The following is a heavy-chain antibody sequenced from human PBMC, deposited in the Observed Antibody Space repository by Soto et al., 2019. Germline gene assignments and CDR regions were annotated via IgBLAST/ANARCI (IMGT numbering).Heavy chain of an antibody. CDR3: AKGYYDYLDY. Sequence: QPGGSLRLSCAASGFTFSSYGMHWVRQAPGKGLEWVAVISYDGSNKYYADSVKGRFTISRDNSKNTLYLQMNSLRAEDTAVYYCAKGYYDYLDYWGQGTLVTVSS. D-gene: IGHD3-10*01. J-gene: IGHJ4*02. CDR2: ISYDGSNK. CDR1: GFTFSSYG. V-gene: IGHV3-30*18.